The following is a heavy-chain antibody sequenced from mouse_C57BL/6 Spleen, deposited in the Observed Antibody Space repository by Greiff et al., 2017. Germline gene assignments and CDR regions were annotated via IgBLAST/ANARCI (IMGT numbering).Heavy chain of an antibody. V-gene: IGHV1-55*01. CDR1: GYTFTSYW. CDR3: ARSFYYYCSSYSFDD. CDR2: IYPGSGST. J-gene: IGHJ2*01. D-gene: IGHD1-1*01. Sequence: QVQLQQPGAELVKPGASVKMSCKASGYTFTSYWITWVKQRPGQGLEWIGDIYPGSGSTNYNEKFKGKATLTGDTSSSTAYMQLSSLTSEDSAVYDWARSFYYYCSSYSFDDWGQGTTLTVSS.